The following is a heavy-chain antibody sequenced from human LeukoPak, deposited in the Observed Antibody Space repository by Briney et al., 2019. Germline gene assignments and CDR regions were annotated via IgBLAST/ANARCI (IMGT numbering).Heavy chain of an antibody. D-gene: IGHD3-3*01. CDR2: ISGSGGST. CDR3: AKHGHYDFWTGGFDY. J-gene: IGHJ4*02. Sequence: GGSLRLSCAASGFTFSSYAMSWVRQAPGKGLEWVSAISGSGGSTYYADSVKGRFTISRDNSKNTLYLQMNSLRAEDTAVYYCAKHGHYDFWTGGFDYWGQGTLVTVSS. CDR1: GFTFSSYA. V-gene: IGHV3-23*01.